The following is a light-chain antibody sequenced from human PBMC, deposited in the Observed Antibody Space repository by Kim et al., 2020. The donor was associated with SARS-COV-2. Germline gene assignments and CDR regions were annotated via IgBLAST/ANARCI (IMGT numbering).Light chain of an antibody. CDR1: QGITNS. CDR3: QQFNSFPLT. J-gene: IGKJ4*01. CDR2: DAI. Sequence: AIQLAQSPSSLSASVGDRVTITCRASQGITNSLAWYQQKPGRPPKILIFDAINLESGVPSRFSGSGSGTDFTLTISSLQPEDVATYYCQQFNSFPLTFGGGPRWIS. V-gene: IGKV1-13*02.